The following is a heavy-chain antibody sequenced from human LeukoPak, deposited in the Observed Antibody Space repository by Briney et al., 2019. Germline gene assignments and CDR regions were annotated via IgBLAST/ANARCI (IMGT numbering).Heavy chain of an antibody. CDR1: GYTFTSYH. V-gene: IGHV1-46*01. Sequence: GASMKVSCKASGYTFTSYHMHWVRQAPGQGLEWMGIINPSGGSTSYAQKFQGRVTMTRDTSTSTAYMELSSLRSEDTAVYYCARSKGDYGDYGPLTRQTPFDYWGQGTLVTVSS. CDR3: ARSKGDYGDYGPLTRQTPFDY. D-gene: IGHD4-17*01. CDR2: INPSGGST. J-gene: IGHJ4*02.